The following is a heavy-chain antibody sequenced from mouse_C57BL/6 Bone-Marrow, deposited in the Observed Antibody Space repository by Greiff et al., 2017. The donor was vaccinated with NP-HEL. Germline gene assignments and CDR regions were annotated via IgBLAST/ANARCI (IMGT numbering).Heavy chain of an antibody. J-gene: IGHJ2*01. Sequence: VQLQQPGAELVRPGSSVKLSCKASGYTFTSYWMDWVKQRPGQGLEWIGNIYPSDSETHYNQQFKDKATLTVDKSSSTAYMQLSSLTSEDSAVYYCARRGDYGSSPYYFDYWGQGTTLTVSS. D-gene: IGHD1-1*01. CDR3: ARRGDYGSSPYYFDY. CDR1: GYTFTSYW. V-gene: IGHV1-61*01. CDR2: IYPSDSET.